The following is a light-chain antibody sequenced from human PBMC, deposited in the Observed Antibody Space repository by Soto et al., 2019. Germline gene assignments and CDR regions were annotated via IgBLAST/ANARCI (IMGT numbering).Light chain of an antibody. J-gene: IGKJ4*01. V-gene: IGKV1-39*01. Sequence: DIQMTQSPSSLSASVGDRVTITCRASQSISSYLNWYQQKPGKAPKLLIYAAFSLQSGVPSRFSGSGSGTDFTLTISSLQPEDFANYYCQQSYSTLFTFGGGTKVEIK. CDR3: QQSYSTLFT. CDR1: QSISSY. CDR2: AAF.